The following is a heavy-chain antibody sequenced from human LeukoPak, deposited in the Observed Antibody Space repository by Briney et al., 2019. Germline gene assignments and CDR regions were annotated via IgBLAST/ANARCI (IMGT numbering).Heavy chain of an antibody. CDR2: FYNSGST. D-gene: IGHD5-18*01. V-gene: IGHV4-61*01. CDR3: ARGRGYSYGVDY. CDR1: GGSVSSGSHY. Sequence: SETLSLTCTVSGGSVSSGSHYWSWIRQPPGKGLEWIGLFYNSGSTNYNPSLKSRVTISVDTSKNQFSLKLTSVTAADTAVYYCARGRGYSYGVDYWGQGTLVPVSS. J-gene: IGHJ4*02.